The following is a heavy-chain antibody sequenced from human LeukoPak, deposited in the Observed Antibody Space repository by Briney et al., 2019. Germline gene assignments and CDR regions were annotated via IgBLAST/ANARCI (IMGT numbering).Heavy chain of an antibody. J-gene: IGHJ4*02. CDR3: ARDSGYSGYDRMFNY. CDR2: INPNSGGT. D-gene: IGHD5-12*01. Sequence: GASVKVSFKASGYTFTGYYMHWVRQAPGQGLEWMGWINPNSGGTNYAQKFQGRVTMTRDTSISTAYMELSRLRSDDTAVYYCARDSGYSGYDRMFNYWGQGTLVTVSS. CDR1: GYTFTGYY. V-gene: IGHV1-2*02.